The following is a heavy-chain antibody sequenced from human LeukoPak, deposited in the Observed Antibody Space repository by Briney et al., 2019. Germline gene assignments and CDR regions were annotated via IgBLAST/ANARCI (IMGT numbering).Heavy chain of an antibody. CDR3: ARESYTAYYFDY. D-gene: IGHD1-1*01. CDR1: GGSISSSSYY. V-gene: IGHV4-39*07. J-gene: IGHJ4*02. Sequence: PSETLSLTCTVSGGSISSSSYYWGWIRQPPGKGLEWIGYIYYSGTTAYNPSLKSRVTISVDTSKNQFSLEVRSVTAADTAVYYCARESYTAYYFDYWGQGALVTVSP. CDR2: IYYSGTT.